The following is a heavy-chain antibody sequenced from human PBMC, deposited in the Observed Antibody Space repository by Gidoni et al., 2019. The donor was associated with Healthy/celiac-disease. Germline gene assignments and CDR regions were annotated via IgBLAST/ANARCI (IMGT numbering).Heavy chain of an antibody. J-gene: IGHJ4*02. Sequence: QVQLQESGPGLAKPSETLSLTCTVSGGSISSYYWSWIRQPPGKGLEWIGYIYYSGSTNYNPSLKSRVTISVDTSKNQFSLKLSSVTAADTAVYYCARLGERWLQPRTFGAKIGFDYWGQGTLVTVSS. CDR3: ARLGERWLQPRTFGAKIGFDY. CDR1: GGSISSYY. V-gene: IGHV4-59*01. CDR2: IYYSGST. D-gene: IGHD3-16*01.